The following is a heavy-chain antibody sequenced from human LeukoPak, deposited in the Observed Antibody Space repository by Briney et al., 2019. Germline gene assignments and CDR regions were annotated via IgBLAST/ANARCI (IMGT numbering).Heavy chain of an antibody. V-gene: IGHV5-10-1*01. J-gene: IGHJ6*04. CDR3: AIEARSLDYYYGMDV. CDR2: IDPSDSYT. CDR1: GYSFTSYW. Sequence: GESLRISCKGSGYSFTSYWISWVRQMPGKGLEWMERIDPSDSYTNYSPSFQGHVTISADKSISTAYLQWSSLKASDTAMYYCAIEARSLDYYYGMDVWGKGTTVTVSS.